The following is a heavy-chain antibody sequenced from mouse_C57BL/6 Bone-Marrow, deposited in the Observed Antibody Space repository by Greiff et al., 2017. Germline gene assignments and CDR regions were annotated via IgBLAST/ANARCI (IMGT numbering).Heavy chain of an antibody. J-gene: IGHJ1*03. CDR1: GYSFTGYY. D-gene: IGHD2-12*01. CDR2: INPSTGGT. Sequence: VQLQQSGPELVKPGASVKISCKASGYSFTGYYMNWVKQSPEKSLEWIGEINPSTGGTTYNQKFKAKATLIVDKSSSTAYMQLKSLTSEDSAVYYCARSRLRPWYFDVWGTGTTVTVSS. CDR3: ARSRLRPWYFDV. V-gene: IGHV1-42*01.